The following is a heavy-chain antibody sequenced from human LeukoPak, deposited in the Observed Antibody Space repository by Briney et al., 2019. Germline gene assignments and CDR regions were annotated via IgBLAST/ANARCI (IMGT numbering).Heavy chain of an antibody. D-gene: IGHD3-9*01. CDR2: MNPNSGNT. CDR1: GYTFTSYD. CDR3: ARLDILTGYSSDY. J-gene: IGHJ4*02. Sequence: GASVKASCKASGYTFTSYDINCVRQATGQGLEWMGWMNPNSGNTGYAQKFQCRVTMTRNTSISTAYMELSSLRSEDTAVYYCARLDILTGYSSDYWGQGTLVTVSS. V-gene: IGHV1-8*01.